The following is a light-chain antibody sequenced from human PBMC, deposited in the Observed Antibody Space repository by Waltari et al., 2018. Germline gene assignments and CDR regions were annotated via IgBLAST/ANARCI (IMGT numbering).Light chain of an antibody. Sequence: DIQMTQSPSTLSASGGDRVTITCRASQSMSSWLAWYQQKPGKAPKLLIYKASSLESGVPSRFSGSGSGTEFTLTISSLQPDDFATYYCQQYNSYPWTFGQGTKVEIK. CDR1: QSMSSW. V-gene: IGKV1-5*03. J-gene: IGKJ1*01. CDR2: KAS. CDR3: QQYNSYPWT.